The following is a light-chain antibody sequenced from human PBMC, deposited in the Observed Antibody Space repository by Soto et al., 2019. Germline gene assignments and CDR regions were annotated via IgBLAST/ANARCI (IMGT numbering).Light chain of an antibody. J-gene: IGLJ2*01. CDR2: LEGSGSY. CDR1: SGHNNYI. Sequence: QLVLTQSSSASASLGSSVKLTRTLSSGHNNYIIAWHQQQPGKAPRYLMKLEGSGSYNKGSGVPDRFSGSSSGADRYLTISNLQSEDEADYYCETWDSNTRVFGGGTQLTVL. CDR3: ETWDSNTRV. V-gene: IGLV4-60*03.